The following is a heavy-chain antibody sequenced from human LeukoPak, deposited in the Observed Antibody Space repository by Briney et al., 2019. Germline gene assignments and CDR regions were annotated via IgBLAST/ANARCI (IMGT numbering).Heavy chain of an antibody. J-gene: IGHJ6*02. D-gene: IGHD3-10*01. CDR1: GFTFDDYA. CDR3: AKDPQGSGSSYYYYGMDV. CDR2: ISWNSGSI. Sequence: GGSLRLSCAASGFTFDDYAMHWVRQAPGKGLEWVSGISWNSGSIGYADSVKGRFTISRDNAKNSLYLQMNSLRAEDTALYYCAKDPQGSGSSYYYYGMDVWGQGTTVTVSS. V-gene: IGHV3-9*01.